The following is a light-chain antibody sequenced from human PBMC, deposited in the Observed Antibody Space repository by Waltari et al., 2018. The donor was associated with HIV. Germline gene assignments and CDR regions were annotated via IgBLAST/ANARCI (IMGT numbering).Light chain of an antibody. CDR3: QQFYLLPIT. CDR1: DDIIFY. V-gene: IGKV1-33*01. Sequence: IQLTQSPSSLSASVGDRVTISCQASDDIIFYLNWFQQQSGKAPKLLIYDASNLETGVSSRFSGNGSGTDFTFTITSLQTEDLATYYCQQFYLLPITFGQGTRLELK. J-gene: IGKJ5*01. CDR2: DAS.